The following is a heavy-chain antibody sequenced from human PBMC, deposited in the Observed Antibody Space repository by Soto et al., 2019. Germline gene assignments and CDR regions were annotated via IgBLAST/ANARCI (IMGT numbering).Heavy chain of an antibody. CDR1: GGSFSGYY. CDR3: ARGCLQQWPCDY. CDR2: INHSGST. V-gene: IGHV4-34*01. Sequence: AETRSLTCAVYGGSFSGYYWSWIRQPPGKGLEWIGEINHSGSTNYNPSLKSRVTISVDTSKNQCSLKLSSVTAADTAVYYCARGCLQQWPCDYWGQGTLVTVSS. D-gene: IGHD6-19*01. J-gene: IGHJ4*02.